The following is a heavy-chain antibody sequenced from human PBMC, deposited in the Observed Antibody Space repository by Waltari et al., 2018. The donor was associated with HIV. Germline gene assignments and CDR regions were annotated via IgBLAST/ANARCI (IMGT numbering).Heavy chain of an antibody. CDR2: IVVGSGNT. Sequence: QMQLVQSAPEVTKPGTAVKVYCKASGFTFTSSAIRWVRQARGQPLEWIGWIVVGSGNTNYAQKFQERVTITRDMSTSTAYMELSSLRSEDTAVYYCAADPSLWNYALDAFDIWGQGTMVTVSS. CDR3: AADPSLWNYALDAFDI. CDR1: GFTFTSSA. V-gene: IGHV1-58*02. J-gene: IGHJ3*02. D-gene: IGHD1-7*01.